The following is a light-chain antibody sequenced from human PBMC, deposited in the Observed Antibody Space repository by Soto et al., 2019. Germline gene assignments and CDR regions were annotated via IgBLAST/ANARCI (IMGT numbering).Light chain of an antibody. V-gene: IGLV2-11*01. J-gene: IGLJ3*02. CDR2: DVN. CDR3: CSHAGSLTWV. Sequence: QSALTQPRSVSGSPGQSVTISCTGTTGDVGGSGHVSWYQQHPGKAPKLVIYDVNQRPSGVPDRFSGSKSGNTASLTISGLQVEDESDYYCCSHAGSLTWVFGGGTKLTVL. CDR1: TGDVGGSGH.